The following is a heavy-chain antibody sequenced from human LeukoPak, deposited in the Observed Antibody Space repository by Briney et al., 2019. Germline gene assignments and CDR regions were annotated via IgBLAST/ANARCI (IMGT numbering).Heavy chain of an antibody. CDR1: GFTFSSYE. Sequence: PGGSLRLSCAASGFTFSSYEMNWVRQAPGKGLEWVSYISSSGSAIYYADSVKGRFTISRDNAKNSLYLQMNSLRAEDTAVYYCARGPRRSPPEIWFGELEHENSFKFDYWGQGTLVTVSS. D-gene: IGHD3-10*01. V-gene: IGHV3-48*03. J-gene: IGHJ4*02. CDR3: ARGPRRSPPEIWFGELEHENSFKFDY. CDR2: ISSSGSAI.